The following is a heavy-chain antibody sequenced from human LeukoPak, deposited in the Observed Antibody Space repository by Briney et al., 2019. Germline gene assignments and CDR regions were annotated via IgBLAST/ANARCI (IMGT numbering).Heavy chain of an antibody. CDR3: ARGGPSGDPLDY. Sequence: SETLSLTCAVYGGSFSGYYWGWIRQPPGKGLEWIGEINHSGSTNYNPSLKSRVTIPVDTSKNQFSLKLSSVTAADTAVYYCARGGPSGDPLDYWGQGTLVTVSS. CDR2: INHSGST. V-gene: IGHV4-34*01. D-gene: IGHD4-17*01. CDR1: GGSFSGYY. J-gene: IGHJ4*02.